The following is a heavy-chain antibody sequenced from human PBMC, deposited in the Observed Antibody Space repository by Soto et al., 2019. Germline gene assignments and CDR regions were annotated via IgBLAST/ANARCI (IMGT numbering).Heavy chain of an antibody. D-gene: IGHD3-10*01. J-gene: IGHJ6*03. V-gene: IGHV1-69*02. CDR1: GGTFSSYT. CDR3: ARGRYSSSSPYYGSGNVYYMDV. Sequence: SVKVSCKASGGTFSSYTISWVRQAPGQGLEWMGRIIPILGIANYAQKFQGRVTITADKSTSTAYMELSSLRSEDTAVYYCARGRYSSSSPYYGSGNVYYMDVWGKGTTVTVSS. CDR2: IIPILGIA.